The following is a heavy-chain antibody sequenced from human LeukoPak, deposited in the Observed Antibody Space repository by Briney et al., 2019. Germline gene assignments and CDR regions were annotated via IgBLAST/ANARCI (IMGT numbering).Heavy chain of an antibody. V-gene: IGHV3-53*01. CDR1: GFTVSDNY. J-gene: IGHJ3*02. D-gene: IGHD1-26*01. CDR3: ARIEWERLGRAFDI. Sequence: GGSLRLSCAASGFTVSDNYMTWVRQAPGKGLEWVSSIYSAGATHYAESVKGRFTISRDNSKNTLYLQMDSLRAEDMAVYYCARIEWERLGRAFDIWGQGTMVTVSS. CDR2: IYSAGAT.